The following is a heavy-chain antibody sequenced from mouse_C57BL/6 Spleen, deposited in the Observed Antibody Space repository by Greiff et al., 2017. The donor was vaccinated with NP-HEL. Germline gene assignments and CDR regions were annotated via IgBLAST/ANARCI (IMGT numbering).Heavy chain of an antibody. Sequence: EVQLQQSGPELVKPGASVKISCKASGYTFTDYYMNWVKQSHGKSLEWIGDINPNNGGTSYNQKFKGKATLTVDKSSSTAYMELRSLTSEDSAVYYCASSPTGLDYWGQGTTLTVSS. CDR1: GYTFTDYY. D-gene: IGHD4-1*02. CDR2: INPNNGGT. CDR3: ASSPTGLDY. V-gene: IGHV1-26*01. J-gene: IGHJ2*01.